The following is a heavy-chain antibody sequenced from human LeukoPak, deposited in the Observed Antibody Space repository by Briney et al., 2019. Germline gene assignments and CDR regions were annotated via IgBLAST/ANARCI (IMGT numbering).Heavy chain of an antibody. J-gene: IGHJ4*02. Sequence: ASVKVSCKASGYTFTSYGISWVRQAPGQGLGWMGWISAYNGNTNYAQKLQGRVTMTTDTSTSTAYMELRSLRSDDTAVYHCARVLYSWDFDYWGQGTLVTVSS. D-gene: IGHD1-1*01. V-gene: IGHV1-18*01. CDR3: ARVLYSWDFDY. CDR2: ISAYNGNT. CDR1: GYTFTSYG.